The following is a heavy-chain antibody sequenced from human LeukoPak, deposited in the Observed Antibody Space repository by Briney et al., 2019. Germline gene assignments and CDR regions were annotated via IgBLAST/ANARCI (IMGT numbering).Heavy chain of an antibody. Sequence: SQTLSLTCTVSGGSISSGGYYWSWIRQHPGKGLEWIGEINHSGSTNYNPSLKSRVTISVDTSKNQFSLKLSSVTAADTAVYYCARGRKDIVVVVGASNYFYGMDVWGQGTTVTVSS. J-gene: IGHJ6*02. D-gene: IGHD2-15*01. CDR2: INHSGST. V-gene: IGHV4-31*03. CDR3: ARGRKDIVVVVGASNYFYGMDV. CDR1: GGSISSGGYY.